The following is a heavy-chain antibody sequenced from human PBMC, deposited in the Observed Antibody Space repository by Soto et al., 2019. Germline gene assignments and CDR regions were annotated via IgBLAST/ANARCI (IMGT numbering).Heavy chain of an antibody. Sequence: ASVKVSCKASGYTFTGYYMHWVRQAPGQGLEWMGWINPNSGGTNYAQKFQGRVTMTRDTSISTAYMELSRLRSDDTAVYYCARGGKVASTIVSYDYYYYYGMDVWGQGTTVTVSS. J-gene: IGHJ6*02. V-gene: IGHV1-2*02. CDR1: GYTFTGYY. CDR3: ARGGKVASTIVSYDYYYYYGMDV. D-gene: IGHD3-22*01. CDR2: INPNSGGT.